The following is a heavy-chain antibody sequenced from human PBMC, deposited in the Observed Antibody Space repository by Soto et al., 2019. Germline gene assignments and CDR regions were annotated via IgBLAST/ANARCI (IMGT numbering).Heavy chain of an antibody. Sequence: EVQLLESGGGLAQPGGSMRRSCAASGVIFNSYAVSWVRQAQGKGLEWVSLISVSGDITYYADSVKGRFSISRDKFNNTLYLQMNSLRAEDTAIYYCVKNGAYADFFDYWGPGTLVTVSS. CDR3: VKNGAYADFFDY. D-gene: IGHD2-8*01. V-gene: IGHV3-23*01. CDR1: GVIFNSYA. CDR2: ISVSGDIT. J-gene: IGHJ4*02.